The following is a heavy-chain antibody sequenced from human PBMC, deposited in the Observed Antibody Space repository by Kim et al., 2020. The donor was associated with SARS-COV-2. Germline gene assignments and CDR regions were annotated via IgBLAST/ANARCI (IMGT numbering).Heavy chain of an antibody. CDR1: GFTFSSYA. D-gene: IGHD2-21*02. Sequence: GGSLRLSCAASGFTFSSYAMSWVRQAPGKGLEWVSAISGSGGSTYYADSVKGRFTISRDNSKNTLYLQMNSLRAEDTAVYYCAKGCGGNSYNFVGRCYWGQGTLVTVSS. J-gene: IGHJ4*02. CDR2: ISGSGGST. V-gene: IGHV3-23*01. CDR3: AKGCGGNSYNFVGRCY.